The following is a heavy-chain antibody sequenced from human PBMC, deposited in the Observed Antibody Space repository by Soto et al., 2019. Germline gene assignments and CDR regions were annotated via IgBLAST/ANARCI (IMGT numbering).Heavy chain of an antibody. D-gene: IGHD2-15*01. CDR2: ISYDGSNK. V-gene: IGHV3-30*01. Sequence: QVQLVESGGGVVQPGRSLRLSCAASGFTFSSYAMHWVRQAPGKGLEWVTVISYDGSNKYYADSVKGRFTVSRDNSKNTLYLQMNSLRAEDAAEYYCARVSWSFDYWGQGTLVTVSS. CDR1: GFTFSSYA. CDR3: ARVSWSFDY. J-gene: IGHJ4*02.